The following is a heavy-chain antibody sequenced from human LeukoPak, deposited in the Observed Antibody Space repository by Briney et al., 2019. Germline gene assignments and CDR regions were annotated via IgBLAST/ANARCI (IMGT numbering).Heavy chain of an antibody. D-gene: IGHD2-15*01. J-gene: IGHJ3*02. Sequence: PGGSLRLACAASGFTFPNYAMNWVRRAPGKGLEWVSTLSGSGDTTYYADSVKGRFTTSRDNSKNTLYLQMNSLRAEDTAVYFCARACSSGSCYLAAFDIWGQGTMVTVSS. CDR3: ARACSSGSCYLAAFDI. V-gene: IGHV3-23*01. CDR2: LSGSGDTT. CDR1: GFTFPNYA.